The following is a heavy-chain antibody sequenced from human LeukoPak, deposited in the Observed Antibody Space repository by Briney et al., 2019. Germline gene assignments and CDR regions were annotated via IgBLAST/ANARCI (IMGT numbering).Heavy chain of an antibody. CDR1: GFTFSSYS. D-gene: IGHD3-9*01. CDR3: ARNQGYYDILTGYYFDY. CDR2: ISSSSSYI. Sequence: PGGSLRLSCAASGFTFSSYSMNWLREAPGKGLEWVSSISSSSSYIYYADSVKGRFTISRDNAKNSLYLQMNSLRAEDTAVYYCARNQGYYDILTGYYFDYWGQGTLATVSS. V-gene: IGHV3-21*01. J-gene: IGHJ4*02.